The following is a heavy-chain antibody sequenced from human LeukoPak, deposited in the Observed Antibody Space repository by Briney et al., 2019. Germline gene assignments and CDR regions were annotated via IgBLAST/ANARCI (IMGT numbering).Heavy chain of an antibody. CDR1: GFTFSSYS. CDR2: ISSSSSYI. V-gene: IGHV3-21*01. J-gene: IGHJ3*02. Sequence: GGSLRLSCAASGFTFSSYSMNWVRQAPGKGLEWDSSISSSSSYIYYADSVKGRFTISRDNAKNSLYLQMNSLRAEDTAVYYCAREKSDAFDIWGQGTMVTVSS. CDR3: AREKSDAFDI.